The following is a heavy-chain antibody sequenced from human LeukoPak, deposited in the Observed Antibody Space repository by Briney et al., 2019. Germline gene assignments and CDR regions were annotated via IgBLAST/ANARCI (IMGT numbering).Heavy chain of an antibody. D-gene: IGHD1-7*01. V-gene: IGHV3-74*01. CDR3: ATARNFRFEY. Sequence: GGSLRLSCATSGLTFRTTWMHWVRQAPGKGLMWVSRMNGEGTTIDYADSVKGRFTVSRDYAKDTLFLQMNNLRTEDTALYFCATARNFRFEYWGQGSLVIVSA. CDR2: MNGEGTTI. CDR1: GLTFRTTW. J-gene: IGHJ4*02.